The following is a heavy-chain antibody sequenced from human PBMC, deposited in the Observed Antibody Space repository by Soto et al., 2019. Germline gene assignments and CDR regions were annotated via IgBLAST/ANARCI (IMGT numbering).Heavy chain of an antibody. CDR1: GFTFNNYI. J-gene: IGHJ4*02. CDR2: IDPSDSYT. V-gene: IGHV5-10-1*01. D-gene: IGHD6-13*01. Sequence: WGSLRLSCAASGFTFNNYIMSWVRQAPGKGLEWMGRIDPSDSYTNYSPSFQGHVTISADKSISTAYLQWSSLKASDTAMYYCAGSSPTGDYWGQGTLVTVSS. CDR3: AGSSPTGDY.